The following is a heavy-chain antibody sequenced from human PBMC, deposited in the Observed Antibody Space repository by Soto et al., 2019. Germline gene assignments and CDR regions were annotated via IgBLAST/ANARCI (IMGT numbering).Heavy chain of an antibody. J-gene: IGHJ4*02. CDR3: ARPARECSSPGCAN. D-gene: IGHD2-2*01. Sequence: EVQLVESGGGLVQPGGSLRLSCVVSGLTFSRYWMSWVRQAPGKGLEWGANINQDGSESYYVDSVKGRFTISRDNAKNSLYLQMTSLRAEDTAVYYCARPARECSSPGCANWGQGTLVTVSS. CDR1: GLTFSRYW. V-gene: IGHV3-7*01. CDR2: INQDGSES.